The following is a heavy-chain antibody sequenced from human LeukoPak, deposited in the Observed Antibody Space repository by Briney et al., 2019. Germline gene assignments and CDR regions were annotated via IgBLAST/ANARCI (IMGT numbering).Heavy chain of an antibody. CDR1: GYTLTELS. V-gene: IGHV1-24*01. CDR3: ARALTRGGYKSPRWFDP. CDR2: FDPEDGET. D-gene: IGHD5-24*01. J-gene: IGHJ5*02. Sequence: GASVKVSCKVSGYTLTELSMHWVRQAPGKGLEWMGGFDPEDGETIYAQKFQGRVTMTRDTSTSTVYMELSSLRSEDTAVYYCARALTRGGYKSPRWFDPWGQGTLVTVSS.